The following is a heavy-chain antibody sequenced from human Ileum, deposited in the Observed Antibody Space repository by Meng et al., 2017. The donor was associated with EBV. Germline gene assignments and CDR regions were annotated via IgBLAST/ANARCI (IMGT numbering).Heavy chain of an antibody. CDR3: AKNGEKYFEY. V-gene: IGHV4-4*02. Sequence: QGQLQEAGPGLGNPSGTLSLTCPVSGGSISVINWWSWVRQSPEKGLEWIGEMSDSGITHYNPSLKSRVTISADKSNNQFSLKLTSVTSADTAVYFCAKNGEKYFEYWGQGTLVTVSS. J-gene: IGHJ4*02. CDR2: MSDSGIT. CDR1: GGSISVINW.